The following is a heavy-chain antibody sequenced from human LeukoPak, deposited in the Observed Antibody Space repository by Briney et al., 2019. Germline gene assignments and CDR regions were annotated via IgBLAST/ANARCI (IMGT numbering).Heavy chain of an antibody. CDR1: GFTFSGYT. J-gene: IGHJ4*02. CDR3: ARSGYNWNDVIFFDY. V-gene: IGHV3-21*01. CDR2: ISSSSSSI. Sequence: SGGSLRLSCAASGFTFSGYTMNWVRRAPGKGLEWVSSISSSSSSIYYADSVKGRFTISRDNAKNSLYLQMHSLRAEDTAVYYCARSGYNWNDVIFFDYWGQGTLVTVSS. D-gene: IGHD1-1*01.